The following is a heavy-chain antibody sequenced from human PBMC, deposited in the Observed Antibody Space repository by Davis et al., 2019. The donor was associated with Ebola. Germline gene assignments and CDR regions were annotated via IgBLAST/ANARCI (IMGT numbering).Heavy chain of an antibody. CDR3: ARPQLLPRPGAFDI. V-gene: IGHV3-33*01. CDR2: IWYDGSRK. Sequence: GESLKISCAASGFNFRSYGMHWVRQAPDKGLEWVAVIWYDGSRKYYGDSVKGRFTISRDNAKNSLFLQMNGLRADDTALYYCARPQLLPRPGAFDIWGQGTLVTVSS. CDR1: GFNFRSYG. D-gene: IGHD2-21*01. J-gene: IGHJ3*02.